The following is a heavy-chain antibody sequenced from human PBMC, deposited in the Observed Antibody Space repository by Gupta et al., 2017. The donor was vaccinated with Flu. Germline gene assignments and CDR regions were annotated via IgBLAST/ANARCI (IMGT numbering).Heavy chain of an antibody. D-gene: IGHD6-13*01. Sequence: QVQLVESGGGVVQPGRSLRLSCAASGFTFSSYGMHWVRQAPGKGLEWVAVIWYDGSNKYYADSVKGRFTISRDNSKNTLYLQMNSLRAEDTAVYYCAREEGSSWYFAIWGQGTMVTVSS. J-gene: IGHJ3*02. CDR3: AREEGSSWYFAI. CDR2: IWYDGSNK. CDR1: GFTFSSYG. V-gene: IGHV3-33*01.